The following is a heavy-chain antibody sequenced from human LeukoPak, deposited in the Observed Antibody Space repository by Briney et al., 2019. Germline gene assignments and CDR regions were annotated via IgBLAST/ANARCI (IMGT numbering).Heavy chain of an antibody. CDR1: GFTFSDYY. J-gene: IGHJ1*01. Sequence: PGGSLRLSCAASGFTFSDYYMSWIRQAPGKGLEWVSYISRSSSYTNYADSVKGRFTISRDNAKNSLYLQMNSLRAEDTAVYYCASMTTVTKYFQHWGQGTLVTVSS. CDR3: ASMTTVTKYFQH. V-gene: IGHV3-11*06. CDR2: ISRSSSYT. D-gene: IGHD4-17*01.